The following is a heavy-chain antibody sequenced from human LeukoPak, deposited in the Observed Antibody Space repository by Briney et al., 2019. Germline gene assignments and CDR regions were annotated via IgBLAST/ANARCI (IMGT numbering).Heavy chain of an antibody. Sequence: GGSLRLSCAASGFTFSSHWMTWVRQAPGRGLEWVAHINQDGSEKYYLDSVKGGFTISRDNAKNSLYPQMNSLRGEDTAVYYCARGHYGMDVWGQGTTVTVSS. V-gene: IGHV3-7*01. CDR3: ARGHYGMDV. CDR2: INQDGSEK. CDR1: GFTFSSHW. J-gene: IGHJ6*02.